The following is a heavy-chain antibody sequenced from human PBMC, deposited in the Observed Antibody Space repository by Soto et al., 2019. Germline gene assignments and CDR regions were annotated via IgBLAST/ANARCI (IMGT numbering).Heavy chain of an antibody. CDR3: AKDPNSSSWYSICEH. CDR2: ISGSGGST. CDR1: GFTFSSYA. J-gene: IGHJ1*01. V-gene: IGHV3-23*01. D-gene: IGHD6-13*01. Sequence: GGSLRLSCAASGFTFSSYAMSWVRQAPGKGLEWVSAISGSGGSTYYADSVKGRFTISRDNSKNTLYLQMNSLRAEDTAVYYCAKDPNSSSWYSICEHWGQGTLVTVSS.